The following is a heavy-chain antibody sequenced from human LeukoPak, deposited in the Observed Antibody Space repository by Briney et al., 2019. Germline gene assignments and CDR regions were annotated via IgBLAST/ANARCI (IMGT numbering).Heavy chain of an antibody. D-gene: IGHD3-10*01. CDR2: ISSDGVNK. Sequence: GGSLRLSCAASGFTFSSYGMHWVRQAPGKGLEWVAVISSDGVNKYSADSVKGRFTISRDNSKNTLYLQMNSLRAEDTAVYYCARPPRGFGFDYWGLGTLVTVSS. J-gene: IGHJ4*02. CDR3: ARPPRGFGFDY. V-gene: IGHV3-30*03. CDR1: GFTFSSYG.